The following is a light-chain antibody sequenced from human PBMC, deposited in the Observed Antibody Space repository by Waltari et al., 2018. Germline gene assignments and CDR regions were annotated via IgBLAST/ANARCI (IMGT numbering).Light chain of an antibody. J-gene: IGKJ4*01. Sequence: DIQMTQSPSSLSASIGDRVTVTCRASQVINKELNWYQQKPGKAPALLICAASSLQPGVSSRFGGSGSGTDFTLTISSLQPEDVATYYCQQDYSVPLTFGGGTKVEI. CDR1: QVINKE. V-gene: IGKV1-27*01. CDR2: AAS. CDR3: QQDYSVPLT.